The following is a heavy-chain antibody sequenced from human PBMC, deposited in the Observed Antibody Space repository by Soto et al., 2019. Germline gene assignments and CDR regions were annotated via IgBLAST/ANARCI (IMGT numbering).Heavy chain of an antibody. CDR1: GYTFNSYG. CDR2: ISTYNGKT. J-gene: IGHJ5*02. CDR3: ARGALPTATPSCFDP. V-gene: IGHV1-18*04. Sequence: QVQLVQSGAEVKKPGASVKVSGKASGYTFNSYGITGVRQAPGQGLEWMGWISTYNGKTNYAQKVQGRVTMTTDTSTSTDYMELRSLTSHDTAVYYCARGALPTATPSCFDPWGKGTLLTGS. D-gene: IGHD2-2*01.